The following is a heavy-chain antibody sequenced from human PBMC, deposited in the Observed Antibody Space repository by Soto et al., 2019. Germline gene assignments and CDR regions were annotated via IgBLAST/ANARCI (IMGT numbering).Heavy chain of an antibody. CDR1: GGTFSSYA. V-gene: IGHV1-69*13. J-gene: IGHJ5*02. Sequence: EASVKVSCKASGGTFSSYAISWVRQAPGQGLEWMGGIIPIFGTANYAQKFQGRVTITADESTSTTYMELSSLRSEDTAVYYCARSGCSGGSCYPPLDQFGPWGQGTLVTVSS. CDR2: IIPIFGTA. CDR3: ARSGCSGGSCYPPLDQFGP. D-gene: IGHD2-15*01.